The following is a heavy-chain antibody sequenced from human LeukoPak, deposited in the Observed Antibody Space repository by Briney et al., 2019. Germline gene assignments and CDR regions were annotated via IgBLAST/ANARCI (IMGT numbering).Heavy chain of an antibody. V-gene: IGHV3-7*03. J-gene: IGHJ4*02. CDR3: VRGNPFGGN. D-gene: IGHD1-26*01. CDR2: IKQDGSEI. Sequence: GGSLRLSCAASGFTLSSYWMIWVRQAPGKGLEWVANIKQDGSEISYVDSVKGRFIISRDNAKNSLYLQMNSLRAEDTAVYYCVRGNPFGGNWGQGTLVTVSS. CDR1: GFTLSSYW.